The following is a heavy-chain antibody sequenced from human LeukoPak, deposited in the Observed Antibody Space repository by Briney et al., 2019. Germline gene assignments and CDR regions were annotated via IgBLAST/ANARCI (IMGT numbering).Heavy chain of an antibody. D-gene: IGHD2-15*01. CDR1: GFTFSSYS. J-gene: IGHJ4*02. CDR2: ISSSSSTM. V-gene: IGHV3-48*04. CDR3: ARDAPPVTAAPFDY. Sequence: GGSLRLSCAASGFTFSSYSMNWVRQAPGKGLEWVSYISSSSSTMYYADSVKGRFTISRDNAKNSLYLQMNGLRAEDTAVYYCARDAPPVTAAPFDYWGQGTLVTVSS.